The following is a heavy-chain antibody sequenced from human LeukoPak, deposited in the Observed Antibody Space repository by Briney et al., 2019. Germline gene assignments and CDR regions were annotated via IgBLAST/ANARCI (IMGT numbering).Heavy chain of an antibody. CDR1: GFTFSDYY. CDR3: ARGTITAANFDY. Sequence: GGSLRLSCAASGFTFSDYYMSWIRQAAGKGLEWVSYITTSGYTKYADSVKGRFSISRDNAKNSLYLHMSSLRAEDTAIYYCARGTITAANFDYWGQGALVTVSS. J-gene: IGHJ4*02. D-gene: IGHD6-13*01. V-gene: IGHV3-11*05. CDR2: ITTSGYT.